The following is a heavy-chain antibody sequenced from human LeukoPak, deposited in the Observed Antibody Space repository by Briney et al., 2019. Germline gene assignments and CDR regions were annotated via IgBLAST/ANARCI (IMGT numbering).Heavy chain of an antibody. D-gene: IGHD2-15*01. CDR2: IWYDGSNK. CDR1: GFTFSSYG. J-gene: IGHJ4*02. Sequence: GGSLRLSCAASGFTFSSYGMHWDRQAPGKGLEWVAVIWYDGSNKYYADSVKGRFTISRDNSKNTLYLQMNSLRAEDTAVYYCARSLNIVVVVAAHWGQGTLVTVSS. V-gene: IGHV3-33*01. CDR3: ARSLNIVVVVAAH.